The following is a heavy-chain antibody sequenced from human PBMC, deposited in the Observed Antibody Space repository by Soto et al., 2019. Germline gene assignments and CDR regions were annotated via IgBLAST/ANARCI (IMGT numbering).Heavy chain of an antibody. J-gene: IGHJ6*02. CDR1: GFTFSDYF. CDR3: ARVLFFGMDV. CDR2: ISTSGSDK. V-gene: IGHV3-11*01. Sequence: PGGSLRLSCAASGFTFSDYFLHWVRQATGKGLEWVSYISTSGSDKYDAGSVKGLFTISRGNGNNSQYLQMNNLRAEPTAVYYCARVLFFGMDVWGRGTTVTVSS. D-gene: IGHD3-10*02.